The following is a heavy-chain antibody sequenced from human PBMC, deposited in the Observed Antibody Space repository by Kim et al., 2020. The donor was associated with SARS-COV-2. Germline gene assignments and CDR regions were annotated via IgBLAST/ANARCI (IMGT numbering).Heavy chain of an antibody. CDR1: GGSISSYY. CDR3: ARQDIRYFDWLFPN. CDR2: IYYSGST. V-gene: IGHV4-59*13. D-gene: IGHD3-9*01. Sequence: SETLSLTFTVSGGSISSYYWSWIRQPPGKGLEWIGYIYYSGSTYYNPSLKSRVTISVDTSKNQFSLKLSSVTAADTAVYYCARQDIRYFDWLFPNWGQGTLVTVSS. J-gene: IGHJ4*02.